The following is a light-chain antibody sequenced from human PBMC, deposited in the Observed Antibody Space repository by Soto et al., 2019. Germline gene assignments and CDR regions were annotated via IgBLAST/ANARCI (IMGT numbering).Light chain of an antibody. Sequence: EIVLTQSPATLSLSPGERATLSCRASQGVGSYLVWYQQKRGQPPRLLIYDASNRATGIPARFSGSGSGTDFTLTISSLEPEDLAVYYCQQRSDWPPTFGQGTKVEV. V-gene: IGKV3-11*01. CDR1: QGVGSY. CDR3: QQRSDWPPT. J-gene: IGKJ1*01. CDR2: DAS.